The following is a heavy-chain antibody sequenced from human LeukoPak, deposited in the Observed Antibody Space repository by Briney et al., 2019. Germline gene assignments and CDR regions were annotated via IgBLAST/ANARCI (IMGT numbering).Heavy chain of an antibody. J-gene: IGHJ5*02. Sequence: PGGSLRLSCAASGFTFRSYSMNWVRQAPGKGLEWVSSISSSSSYIYYADSVKGRFTISRDNAKNSLYLQMNSLRVEDTAIYYCARDPLTGSYGVNWLDPWGQGTLVTVSS. CDR3: ARDPLTGSYGVNWLDP. V-gene: IGHV3-21*01. D-gene: IGHD1-26*01. CDR2: ISSSSSYI. CDR1: GFTFRSYS.